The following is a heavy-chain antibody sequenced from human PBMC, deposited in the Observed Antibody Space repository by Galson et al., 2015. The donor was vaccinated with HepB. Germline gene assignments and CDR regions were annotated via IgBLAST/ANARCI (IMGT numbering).Heavy chain of an antibody. J-gene: IGHJ1*01. D-gene: IGHD6-13*01. Sequence: SLRLSCAASGFTFSSYAMHWVRRAPGKGLEWVAIMSHDGSNKYYGDSVKGRFTISRDNSKNTLFLQISSLRPEDTAMYFCARGSAAGIFFQSPEYFQHWGQGTLVTVSS. CDR2: MSHDGSNK. CDR3: ARGSAAGIFFQSPEYFQH. V-gene: IGHV3-30*04. CDR1: GFTFSSYA.